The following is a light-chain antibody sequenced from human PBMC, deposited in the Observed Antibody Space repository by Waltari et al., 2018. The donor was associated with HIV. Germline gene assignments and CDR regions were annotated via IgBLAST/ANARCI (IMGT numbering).Light chain of an antibody. V-gene: IGLV1-51*01. CDR3: GTWDSSLSAVV. Sequence: QSVLTQPPSVSAAPGQKVTISCSGSSSNIGNNYVSWYQQLPGTAPKLPIYDKNKRPSGMPDRFSGSKSGTSATLGITGLQTGDEADYYCGTWDSSLSAVVFGGGTKLTVL. J-gene: IGLJ2*01. CDR2: DKN. CDR1: SSNIGNNY.